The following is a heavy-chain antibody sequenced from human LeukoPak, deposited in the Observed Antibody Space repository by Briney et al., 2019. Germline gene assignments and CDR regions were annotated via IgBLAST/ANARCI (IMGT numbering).Heavy chain of an antibody. D-gene: IGHD1-26*01. V-gene: IGHV3-48*02. CDR3: ASNYLYSGSSGIYFDY. CDR1: GFTFSSYS. Sequence: GGSLRLSCASSGFTFSSYSMNWVREAPGKGLERVSYISSSSSTIYYADSVKGRFTISRDNAKNSLYLQMNSLRDEDTAVYYCASNYLYSGSSGIYFDYWGQGTLVTLSS. J-gene: IGHJ4*02. CDR2: ISSSSSTI.